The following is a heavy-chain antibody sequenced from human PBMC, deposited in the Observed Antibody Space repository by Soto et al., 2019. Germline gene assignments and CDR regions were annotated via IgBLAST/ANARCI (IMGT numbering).Heavy chain of an antibody. J-gene: IGHJ4*02. CDR1: GGSINTFY. CDR3: ARGSSRWDY. V-gene: IGHV4-4*07. CDR2: IYSGGRN. Sequence: TLSLTCTVSGGSINTFYWSWIRQPAGKGLEWIGRIYSGGRNNYNPSLKSRVTMSVDTSKNQFSLRLSSVTAADTAMYYCARGSSRWDYWGQGTLVTVSS. D-gene: IGHD6-13*01.